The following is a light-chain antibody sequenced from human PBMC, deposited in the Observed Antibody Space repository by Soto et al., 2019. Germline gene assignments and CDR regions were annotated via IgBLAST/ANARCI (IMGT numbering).Light chain of an antibody. V-gene: IGLV1-44*01. CDR3: AAWDDSLNGVV. Sequence: QAVLTEPPSASGTPGQRVTISCSGSNSNIGSNTVNWYQQLPGTAPKLLIYTNDQRPSGVPDRFSGSKSGTSASLAISGLQSEDEADYYFAAWDDSLNGVVFGGGTKLTVL. J-gene: IGLJ2*01. CDR1: NSNIGSNT. CDR2: TND.